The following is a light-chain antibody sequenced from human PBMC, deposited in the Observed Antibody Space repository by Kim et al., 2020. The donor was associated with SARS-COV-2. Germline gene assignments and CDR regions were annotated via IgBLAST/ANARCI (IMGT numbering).Light chain of an antibody. Sequence: EIVLTQSPATLSLSPGERATLSCRASETVRYLAWYQQKPGQSPRLLISDASNRATGIPDRFSGSGSGTDFTLTISSLEPEDFAVYYCQERSKWTFGQGTKVDIK. V-gene: IGKV3-11*01. J-gene: IGKJ1*01. CDR3: QERSKWT. CDR1: ETVRY. CDR2: DAS.